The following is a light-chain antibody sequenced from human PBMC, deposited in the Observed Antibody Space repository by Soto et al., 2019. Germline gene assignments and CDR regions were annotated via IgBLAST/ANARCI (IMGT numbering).Light chain of an antibody. CDR1: QSVSSN. CDR2: GTS. V-gene: IGKV3-15*01. CDR3: QRYNNWPLT. Sequence: EIVMTQSPATLSVSPGERATLSCRASQSVSSNLAWYQQKAGQAPRLLIYGTSTRAAGVPARFSGSRSGTEFTLTINSLQSEDFAVYYCQRYNNWPLTFGGGTKV. J-gene: IGKJ4*01.